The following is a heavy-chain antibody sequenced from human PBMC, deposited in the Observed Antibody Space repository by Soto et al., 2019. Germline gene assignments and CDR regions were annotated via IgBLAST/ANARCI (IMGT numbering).Heavy chain of an antibody. V-gene: IGHV1-18*04. Sequence: GASVKVSCKASGYTFTSYGISWVRQAPGQGLEWMGWVSAYSGVTDYVQKLQGRVTMTTDTSTNTAYMELRRLRSDDTAVYYCARERIAVAGRDFDYWGQGTLVTVSS. CDR3: ARERIAVAGRDFDY. D-gene: IGHD6-19*01. J-gene: IGHJ4*02. CDR1: GYTFTSYG. CDR2: VSAYSGVT.